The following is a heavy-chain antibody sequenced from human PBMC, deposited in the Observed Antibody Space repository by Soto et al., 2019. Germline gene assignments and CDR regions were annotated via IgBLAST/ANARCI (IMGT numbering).Heavy chain of an antibody. J-gene: IGHJ5*02. CDR1: GYSFTSYW. D-gene: IGHD5-12*01. Sequence: EVQLVQSGAEVKKPGESLKISCKGSGYSFTSYWIGWVRQMPGKGLEWMGIIYPGDSDTRYSPSFQGQGTNSADTSISPACPQWSRLEASDTARYYCARRLREMATPGYGFDPWGQGTLVTVSS. V-gene: IGHV5-51*01. CDR2: IYPGDSDT. CDR3: ARRLREMATPGYGFDP.